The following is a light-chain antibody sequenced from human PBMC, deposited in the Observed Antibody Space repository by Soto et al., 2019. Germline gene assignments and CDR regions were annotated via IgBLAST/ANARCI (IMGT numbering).Light chain of an antibody. CDR3: AAWDNSLNGYV. CDR1: SSNIGSTR. CDR2: SDN. V-gene: IGLV1-44*01. J-gene: IGLJ1*01. Sequence: QSVLTQPPSASGTPGQRVAISCSGASSNIGSTRANWYRQLPGSAPKLLIYSDNQRPSGVPDRFSGSKSGTSASLAISGLQSEDEFDYYCAAWDNSLNGYVFGTGTKVTVL.